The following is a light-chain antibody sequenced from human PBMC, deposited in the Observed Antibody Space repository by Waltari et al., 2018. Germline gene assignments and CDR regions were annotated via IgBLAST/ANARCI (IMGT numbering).Light chain of an antibody. J-gene: IGKJ3*01. CDR3: HQYDNSFT. CDR2: DAS. CDR1: QDISNY. V-gene: IGKV1-33*01. Sequence: DIQLTQSPSSLSASVGDSVTITCQASQDISNYLNWYQQKPGKAPKLLIYDASNLETGVPSRFSGSGSGTDFTFTISSLQPEDIATYYCHQYDNSFTFGPGTKLDIK.